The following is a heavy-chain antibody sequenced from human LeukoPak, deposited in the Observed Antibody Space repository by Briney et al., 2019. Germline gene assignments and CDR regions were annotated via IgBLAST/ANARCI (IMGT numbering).Heavy chain of an antibody. CDR3: ARDPTTPNMITFGGVPQGYFDY. CDR1: AFTFGTSG. V-gene: IGHV3-21*01. D-gene: IGHD3-16*01. Sequence: PGGSLRLSCAASAFTFGTSGMNWVRQAPGKGLEWVSSISPSGKSIYYADSVQGRFTISRDNGKNSVFLQMNSLRAEDTAVYYCARDPTTPNMITFGGVPQGYFDYWGQGTLVTVSS. CDR2: ISPSGKSI. J-gene: IGHJ4*02.